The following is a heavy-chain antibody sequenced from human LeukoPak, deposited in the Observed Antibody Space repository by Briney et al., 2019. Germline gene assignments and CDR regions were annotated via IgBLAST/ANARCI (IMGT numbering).Heavy chain of an antibody. D-gene: IGHD3-10*02. CDR3: ASKPPSRVPRRFVRDY. J-gene: IGHJ4*02. CDR1: GGSFSGYY. CDR2: INHSGST. V-gene: IGHV4-34*01. Sequence: PSETLSLTCAVYGGSFSGYYWSWIRQPPGKGLEWIGAINHSGSTNYNPSLKSRVTISVDTSKNQFPLKLSTVTAADTAVYYCASKPPSRVPRRFVRDYWGQGTLVTVSS.